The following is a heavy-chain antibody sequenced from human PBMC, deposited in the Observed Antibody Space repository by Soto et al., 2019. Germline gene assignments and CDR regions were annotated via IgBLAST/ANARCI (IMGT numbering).Heavy chain of an antibody. J-gene: IGHJ4*02. CDR1: GFTFSDYY. Sequence: GGSLRLSCAASGFTFSDYYMSWIRQAPGKGLEWVSYITSSISYTNYADSVKGRFTISRDNAKNSLYLQMNSLRAEDTAVYYCARYIYGYVDYWGQGTLVTVSS. V-gene: IGHV3-11*06. D-gene: IGHD5-18*01. CDR3: ARYIYGYVDY. CDR2: ITSSISYT.